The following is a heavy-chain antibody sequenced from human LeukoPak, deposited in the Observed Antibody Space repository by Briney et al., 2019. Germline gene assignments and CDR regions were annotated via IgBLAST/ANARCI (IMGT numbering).Heavy chain of an antibody. V-gene: IGHV1-18*01. CDR1: GYSFTSYG. D-gene: IGHD6-19*01. CDR3: ERGRSGWFFSN. J-gene: IGHJ4*02. CDR2: INPYNGNT. Sequence: ASVKVSCKASGYSFTSYGITWVRQAPGQEGEWMGWINPYNGNTNYAQKLQGRVTMITDTSTSTAYMDLRSLRSDDTAVYYCERGRSGWFFSNWGQGTLVTVSS.